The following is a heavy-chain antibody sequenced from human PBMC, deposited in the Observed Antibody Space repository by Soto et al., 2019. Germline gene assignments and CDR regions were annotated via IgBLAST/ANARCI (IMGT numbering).Heavy chain of an antibody. Sequence: QLQLQESGPGLVKPSETLSLTCTVSGGSISSSSYYWGWIRQPPGKGLEWIGSIYYSGSTYYNPSLKSRVTISVDTSKNQFSLKLSSVTAADTAVYYCARLPASKGTLDYWGQGTLVTVSS. V-gene: IGHV4-39*01. J-gene: IGHJ4*02. CDR2: IYYSGST. CDR1: GGSISSSSYY. CDR3: ARLPASKGTLDY.